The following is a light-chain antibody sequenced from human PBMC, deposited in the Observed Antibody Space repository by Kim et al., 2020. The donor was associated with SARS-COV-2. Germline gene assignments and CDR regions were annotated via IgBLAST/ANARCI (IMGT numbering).Light chain of an antibody. V-gene: IGLV1-44*01. CDR3: AAWDDSLKGSV. Sequence: GQRFTISCSGSISNIGSNVVNWYQQRPGTAPNLLMYSNDYRPSGVPDRFSGSKSGTSASLAISGLQSEDEADYYCAAWDDSLKGSVFGGGTQLTVL. CDR1: ISNIGSNV. J-gene: IGLJ3*02. CDR2: SND.